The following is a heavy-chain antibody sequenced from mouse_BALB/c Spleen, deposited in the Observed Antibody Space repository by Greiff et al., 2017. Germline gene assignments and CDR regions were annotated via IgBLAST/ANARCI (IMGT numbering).Heavy chain of an antibody. Sequence: EVQGVESGGGLVKPGGSLKLSCAASGFTFSSYAMSWVRQTPEKRLEWVASISSGGSTYYPDSVKGRFTISRDNARNILYLQMSSLRSEDTAMYYCARFSTMITFYAMDYWGQGTSVTVSS. CDR3: ARFSTMITFYAMDY. J-gene: IGHJ4*01. CDR2: ISSGGST. CDR1: GFTFSSYA. D-gene: IGHD2-4*01. V-gene: IGHV5-6-5*01.